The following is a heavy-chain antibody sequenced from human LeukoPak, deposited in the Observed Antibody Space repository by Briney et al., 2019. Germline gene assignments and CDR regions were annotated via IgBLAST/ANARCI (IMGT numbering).Heavy chain of an antibody. CDR1: GGTFSSYA. D-gene: IGHD3-10*01. V-gene: IGHV1-69*04. CDR3: ARDRNYGSGSYSDLNWFDP. Sequence: ASVKVSCKASGGTFSSYAISWVRQAPGQGLEWMGRIIPILGIANYAQKFQGRVTITADKSTSTAYMELSSLRSEDTAVYYCARDRNYGSGSYSDLNWFDPWGQGTLVTVSS. J-gene: IGHJ5*02. CDR2: IIPILGIA.